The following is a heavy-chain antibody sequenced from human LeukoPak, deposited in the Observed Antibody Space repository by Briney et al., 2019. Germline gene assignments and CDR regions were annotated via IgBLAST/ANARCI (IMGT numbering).Heavy chain of an antibody. CDR1: GFSLSTSGVG. Sequence: SGPTLVKPTQTLTLTCTFSGFSLSTSGVGVGWIRQPPGKALEWLALIYWDDDKRYRPSLKSRLTIAKDTSKNQVVLTMTNMDPVDTATYYCAHTLGYYDSSGYYYFEDYWGQGTLVTVSS. D-gene: IGHD3-22*01. J-gene: IGHJ4*02. V-gene: IGHV2-5*02. CDR3: AHTLGYYDSSGYYYFEDY. CDR2: IYWDDDK.